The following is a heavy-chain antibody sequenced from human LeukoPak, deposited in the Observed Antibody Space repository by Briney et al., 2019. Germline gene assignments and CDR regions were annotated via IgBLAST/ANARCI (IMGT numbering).Heavy chain of an antibody. CDR1: GFTFSNYA. D-gene: IGHD6-13*01. V-gene: IGHV3-30*03. CDR3: ARDLRRIADYYFDF. J-gene: IGHJ4*02. CDR2: ISSDGRDK. Sequence: PGGSLRLSCAASGFTFSNYAMSWVRQAPGKGLEWVAVISSDGRDKHHADSVKGRFTISRDNSKNTLYLQTNSLRAEDTAVYYCARDLRRIADYYFDFWGQGTLVTVSS.